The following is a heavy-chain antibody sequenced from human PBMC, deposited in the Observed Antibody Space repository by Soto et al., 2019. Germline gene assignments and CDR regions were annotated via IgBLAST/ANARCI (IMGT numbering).Heavy chain of an antibody. Sequence: ASVKVSCKASGYIFTAYSMHWVRQAPGQGLEWVGWFIPNSGDTIYAQKFQGRVTLTGDTSISTAYMELYSLTSDDTAVYYCAREASAVISLDYWGQGTLVTVSS. D-gene: IGHD6-19*01. CDR3: AREASAVISLDY. V-gene: IGHV1-2*02. CDR2: FIPNSGDT. CDR1: GYIFTAYS. J-gene: IGHJ4*02.